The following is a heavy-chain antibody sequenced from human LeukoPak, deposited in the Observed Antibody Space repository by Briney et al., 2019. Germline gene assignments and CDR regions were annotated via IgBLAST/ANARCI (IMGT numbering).Heavy chain of an antibody. D-gene: IGHD2-2*01. V-gene: IGHV4-59*01. CDR2: SSYTGSI. J-gene: IGHJ4*02. CDR1: GGSISSYY. Sequence: KTSETLSLTCTVSGGSISSYYWSWIRQPPGKGLEWIGYSSYTGSINYNPSLKSRVTLLVDTSKNQFSLNLFSVTAAGTAVYYCARGTDYGDSWGQGTLVTVSS. CDR3: ARGTDYGDS.